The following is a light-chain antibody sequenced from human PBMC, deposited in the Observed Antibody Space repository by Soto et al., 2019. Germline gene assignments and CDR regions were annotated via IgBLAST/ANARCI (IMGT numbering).Light chain of an antibody. CDR2: SNN. CDR1: SSNIGINT. V-gene: IGLV1-44*01. CDR3: AAWEDRLNGDV. Sequence: QSVLTQPPSASGTPGQRVTISCSGSSSNIGINTVNWYQQLPGTAPKLLIYSNNQRPSGVPDRFSGSKSGTSASLAVSGLQSEDEADYYCAAWEDRLNGDVFGPSTKVTVL. J-gene: IGLJ1*01.